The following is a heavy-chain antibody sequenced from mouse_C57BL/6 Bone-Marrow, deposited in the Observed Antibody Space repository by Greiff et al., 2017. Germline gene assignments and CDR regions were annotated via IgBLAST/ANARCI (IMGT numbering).Heavy chain of an antibody. CDR3: TGRYFDV. V-gene: IGHV14-4*01. Sequence: EVQLQQSGAELVRPGASVKLSCTASGFNIKDDYMHWVKQRPEQGLEWIGRIDPENGDTEYASKFQGKATITADPSSNTAYLQLSSLTSEDTAVYYCTGRYFDVWGTGTTVTVSS. J-gene: IGHJ1*03. CDR2: IDPENGDT. CDR1: GFNIKDDY.